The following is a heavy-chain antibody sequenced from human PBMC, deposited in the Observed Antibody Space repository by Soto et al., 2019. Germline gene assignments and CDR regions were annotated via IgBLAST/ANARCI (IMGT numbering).Heavy chain of an antibody. CDR1: GFTFSSYA. Sequence: GGSLRLSCAASGFTFSSYAMHWVRQAPGKGLEWVAVISYDGSNKYYADSVKGRFTISRDNSKNTLYLQMNSLRAEDTAVYYCERDVGMCSGGSCYRSHSYGMDVWGQGTTVTVSS. CDR3: ERDVGMCSGGSCYRSHSYGMDV. V-gene: IGHV3-30-3*01. J-gene: IGHJ6*02. CDR2: ISYDGSNK. D-gene: IGHD2-15*01.